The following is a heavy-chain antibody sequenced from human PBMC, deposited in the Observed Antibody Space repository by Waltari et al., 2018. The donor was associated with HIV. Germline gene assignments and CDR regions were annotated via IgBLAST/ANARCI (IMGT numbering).Heavy chain of an antibody. J-gene: IGHJ3*02. V-gene: IGHV1-69*06. CDR1: GGTFSSYA. D-gene: IGHD6-13*01. CDR2: IIPIFGTA. CDR3: ARGIPPLAAAGSSDIDI. Sequence: QVQLVQSGAEVKKPGSSVKVSCKASGGTFSSYAISWVRQAPGQGLEWMGGIIPIFGTANYAQKFQGRVTITADKSTSTAYMELSSLRSEDTAVYYCARGIPPLAAAGSSDIDIWGQGTMVTVSS.